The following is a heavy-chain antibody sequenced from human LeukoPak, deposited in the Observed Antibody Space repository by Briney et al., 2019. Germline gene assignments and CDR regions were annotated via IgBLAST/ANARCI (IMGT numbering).Heavy chain of an antibody. CDR3: ARCLVVGFDSSGYYSYFDY. J-gene: IGHJ4*02. D-gene: IGHD3-22*01. V-gene: IGHV4-4*07. CDR1: GGSISIYY. Sequence: SETLSLTCTVSGGSISIYYWGWIRQPAGKGLEWIGRIYTSGNTNYNPSLKSRVTMSVDTSKNQFSLNLSSVTAADTAVYFCARCLVVGFDSSGYYSYFDYWGQGMLVTVSS. CDR2: IYTSGNT.